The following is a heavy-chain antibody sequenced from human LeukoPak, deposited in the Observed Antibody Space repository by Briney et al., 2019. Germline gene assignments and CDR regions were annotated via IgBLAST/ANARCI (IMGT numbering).Heavy chain of an antibody. D-gene: IGHD5-18*01. CDR1: GFTFSSHA. CDR3: AKDKGFSYGFDY. Sequence: PGGSLRLSCAASGFTFSSHAMSWVRQAPGKGLEWVSAIGGSGSSTYYPASVKGRFTVSRDNSQNTLYLQMNSLRAEDTAVYYCAKDKGFSYGFDYWGQGTQVTVSS. V-gene: IGHV3-23*01. CDR2: IGGSGSST. J-gene: IGHJ4*02.